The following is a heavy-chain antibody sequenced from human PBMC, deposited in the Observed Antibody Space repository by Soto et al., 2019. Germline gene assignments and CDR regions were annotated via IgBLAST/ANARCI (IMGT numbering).Heavy chain of an antibody. V-gene: IGHV1-69*13. J-gene: IGHJ5*02. D-gene: IGHD3-3*01. CDR3: ARDLRLRSGYYH. CDR1: RGTFSSYA. CDR2: IIPIFGTA. Sequence: SVKVSCKASRGTFSSYAISWVRQAPGQGLEWMGGIIPIFGTANYAQKFQGRVTITADESTSTAYMELSSLRSEDTAVYYCARDLRLRSGYYHWGQGTLVTVSS.